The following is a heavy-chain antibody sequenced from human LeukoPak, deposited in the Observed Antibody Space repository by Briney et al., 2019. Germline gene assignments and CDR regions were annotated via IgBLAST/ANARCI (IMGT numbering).Heavy chain of an antibody. CDR2: IYDGGTT. CDR3: ARNRGFDY. J-gene: IGHJ4*02. Sequence: SQTLSLTCSVSGASITSAYNYWSWIRQPAGEGLEWIGRIYDGGTTDYNPSLGGRVTMSLDTSKNQFSLKLSSVTAADTAVYYCARNRGFDYWGQGTLVTVSS. D-gene: IGHD1-14*01. V-gene: IGHV4-61*02. CDR1: GASITSAYNY.